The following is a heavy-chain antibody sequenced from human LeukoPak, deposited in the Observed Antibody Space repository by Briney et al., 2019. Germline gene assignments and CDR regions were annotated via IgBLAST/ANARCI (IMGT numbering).Heavy chain of an antibody. CDR3: AKEGNRAGTFE. J-gene: IGHJ4*02. Sequence: GGSLRLSCAASGFIFSSYAMSWVRQAPGKGLEWVSVISGSGGSTFYADSVKGRFTISRDNSKNTLYLQMNSLRAEDTAVYYCAKEGNRAGTFEWGQGTLVTVSS. D-gene: IGHD1-7*01. V-gene: IGHV3-23*01. CDR1: GFIFSSYA. CDR2: ISGSGGST.